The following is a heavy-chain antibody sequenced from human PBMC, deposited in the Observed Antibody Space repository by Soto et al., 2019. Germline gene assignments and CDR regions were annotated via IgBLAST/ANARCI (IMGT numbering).Heavy chain of an antibody. V-gene: IGHV3-21*01. CDR1: GFSFSSYS. D-gene: IGHD1-7*01. CDR2: IGSTSSPI. Sequence: GGSLRLSCAASGFSFSSYSMNWVRQTPGKGLEWVASIGSTSSPIFYSDSVKGRFTISRDNAKNSLYLQMNSLRAEDTAVYYCARLGMSGTALDTFDIWGQGTMVTVSS. CDR3: ARLGMSGTALDTFDI. J-gene: IGHJ3*02.